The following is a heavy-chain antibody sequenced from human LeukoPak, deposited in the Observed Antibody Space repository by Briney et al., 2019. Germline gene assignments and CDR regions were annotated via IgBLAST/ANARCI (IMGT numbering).Heavy chain of an antibody. V-gene: IGHV5-51*03. CDR1: GYRFTRYW. Sequence: GKALKISCKGSGYRFTRYWIAWVRQMPGKGPQWMGIIDPGDSETRYSPSFQGQVTITADKSISTAYLQWSSLKASDTAMYYCARLNDGFDIWGQGAMVIVSS. J-gene: IGHJ3*02. CDR2: IDPGDSET. CDR3: ARLNDGFDI.